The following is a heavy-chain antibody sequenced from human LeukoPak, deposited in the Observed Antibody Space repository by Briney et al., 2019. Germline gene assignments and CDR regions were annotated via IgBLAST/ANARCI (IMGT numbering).Heavy chain of an antibody. CDR3: ARRPGYILTGYYRSCWFDP. J-gene: IGHJ5*02. V-gene: IGHV4-34*01. D-gene: IGHD3-9*01. CDR2: INHSGST. CDR1: GGSFSGYY. Sequence: SETLSLTCAVYGGSFSGYYWSWIRRPPGKGLEWIGEINHSGSTNYNPSLKSRVTISVDTSKNQFSLKLSSVTAADTAVYYCARRPGYILTGYYRSCWFDPWGQGTLVTVSS.